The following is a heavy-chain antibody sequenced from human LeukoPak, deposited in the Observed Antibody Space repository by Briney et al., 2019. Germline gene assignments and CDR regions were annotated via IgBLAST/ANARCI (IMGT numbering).Heavy chain of an antibody. Sequence: GGSLRLSCAASGFTFSSYEMTWVRQAPGMGLEWVSYISGSGSTRTYADSVKGRFTISRDNAKNSLYLQMNSLRAEDTAVYFCARDGGEGIAAAGTEFHYYYYMDVWGKGTTVTVSS. D-gene: IGHD6-13*01. V-gene: IGHV3-48*03. CDR2: ISGSGSTR. CDR1: GFTFSSYE. J-gene: IGHJ6*03. CDR3: ARDGGEGIAAAGTEFHYYYYMDV.